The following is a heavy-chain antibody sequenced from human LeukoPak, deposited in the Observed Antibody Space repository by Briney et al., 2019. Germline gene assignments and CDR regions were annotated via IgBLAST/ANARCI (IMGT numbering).Heavy chain of an antibody. D-gene: IGHD3-16*01. CDR3: VSAYGLTLDPYYFDY. Sequence: SVKVSCKASGGTFSSYAISWVRQAPGQGLEWMGGIIPIFGTANYAQKFQGRVTITADESTSTAYMELSSLRSEDTAVYYCVSAYGLTLDPYYFDYWGQGTLVTVSS. J-gene: IGHJ4*02. V-gene: IGHV1-69*13. CDR2: IIPIFGTA. CDR1: GGTFSSYA.